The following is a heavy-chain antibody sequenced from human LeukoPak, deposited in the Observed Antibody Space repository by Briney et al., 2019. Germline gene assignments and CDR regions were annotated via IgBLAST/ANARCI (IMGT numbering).Heavy chain of an antibody. CDR2: MNPNSGNT. V-gene: IGHV1-8*01. CDR3: ARPPYGVYYYYYGMDV. Sequence: GASVKVSCKASGYTFTSYDINWVRQATGQGLEWMGWMNPNSGNTGYARKFQGRVTMTRNTSISTAYMELSSLRSEDTAVYYCARPPYGVYYYYYGMDVWGQGTTVTVSS. CDR1: GYTFTSYD. J-gene: IGHJ6*02. D-gene: IGHD4-17*01.